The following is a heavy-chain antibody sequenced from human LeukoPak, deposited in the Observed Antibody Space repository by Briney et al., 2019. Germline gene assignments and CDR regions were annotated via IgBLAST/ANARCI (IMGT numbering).Heavy chain of an antibody. V-gene: IGHV5-51*01. CDR1: GYSFTSYW. CDR3: ARGRDDSSGFDAFDI. Sequence: PGESLKISCMGSGYSFTSYWIGWVRQMPGKGLEWMGIIYPGDSDTRYSPSFQGQVTISADKSISTAYLQWSSLKASDTAMYYCARGRDDSSGFDAFDIWGQGTMVTVSS. D-gene: IGHD3-22*01. J-gene: IGHJ3*02. CDR2: IYPGDSDT.